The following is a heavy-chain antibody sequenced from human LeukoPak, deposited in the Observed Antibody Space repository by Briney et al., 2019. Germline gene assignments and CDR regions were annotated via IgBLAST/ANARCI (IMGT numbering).Heavy chain of an antibody. Sequence: GGSLRLSCAASGYTFSSTAMSWVRQAPWKGLELVSSISAGGASTYYADSVKGRFTISRDNSNNTLYLQISNLISNDISLYYCERTWLLYYYMDVWGKGTKVTVSS. V-gene: IGHV3-23*01. CDR3: ERTWLLYYYMDV. D-gene: IGHD3-22*01. J-gene: IGHJ6*04. CDR1: GYTFSSTA. CDR2: ISAGGAST.